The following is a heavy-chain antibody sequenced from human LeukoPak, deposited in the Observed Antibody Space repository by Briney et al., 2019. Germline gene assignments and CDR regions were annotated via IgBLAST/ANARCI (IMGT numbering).Heavy chain of an antibody. CDR3: ARGKYQISIFCTRGKCYPGAFDI. CDR2: ISAYNGNT. V-gene: IGHV1-18*01. J-gene: IGHJ3*02. D-gene: IGHD2-8*02. CDR1: GYTFTSYG. Sequence: GASVKVSCKASGYTFTSYGISWVRQAPGQGLEWMGWISAYNGNTNYAQKLPGRVTMTTDTSTSTAYMELRSLRSDDTAVYYCARGKYQISIFCTRGKCYPGAFDIWGRGTMATVSS.